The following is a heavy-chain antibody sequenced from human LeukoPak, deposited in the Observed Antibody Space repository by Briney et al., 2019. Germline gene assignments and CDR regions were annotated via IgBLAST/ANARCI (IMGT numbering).Heavy chain of an antibody. CDR1: GFTFSSYG. J-gene: IGHJ4*02. D-gene: IGHD3-3*02. CDR2: ISYDGSNK. CDR3: AKDGIFGVVLDYFDY. Sequence: TGGSLRLSCAASGFTFSSYGMHWVRQGPGKGLERVAVISYDGSNKYYADSVKGRFTISRDNSKNTLYLQMNSLRAEDTAVYYCAKDGIFGVVLDYFDYWGQGTLVTVSS. V-gene: IGHV3-30*18.